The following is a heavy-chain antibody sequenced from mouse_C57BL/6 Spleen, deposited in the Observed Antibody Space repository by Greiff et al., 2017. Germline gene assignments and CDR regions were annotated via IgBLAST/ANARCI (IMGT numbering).Heavy chain of an antibody. V-gene: IGHV1-69*01. J-gene: IGHJ4*01. CDR1: GYPFTSYW. CDR2: IDPSDSYT. Sequence: QVQLQQPGPGLVLPAESVKLSCKASGYPFTSYWMHWFKQNPGQGLEWIGEIDPSDSYTNYNHKFKGKSTMTVDKSSSTAYMQLSSLTSEDSAVYYCARGDHHAIDYWGQGTSGTVS. CDR3: ARGDHHAIDY.